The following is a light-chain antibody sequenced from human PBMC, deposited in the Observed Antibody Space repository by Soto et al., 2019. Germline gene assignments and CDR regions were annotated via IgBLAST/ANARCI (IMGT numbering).Light chain of an antibody. V-gene: IGKV3-15*01. J-gene: IGKJ1*01. CDR2: GAS. CDR1: QSVSSN. Sequence: EIVMTQSPATLSVSPGERATLSCRASQSVSSNLAWYQQKPGQAPRLLIYGASSRATGIPARFSGRGSGTEFTLTISSLKSEDFAVYYCQQYNNWPSFGHGTKVEIK. CDR3: QQYNNWPS.